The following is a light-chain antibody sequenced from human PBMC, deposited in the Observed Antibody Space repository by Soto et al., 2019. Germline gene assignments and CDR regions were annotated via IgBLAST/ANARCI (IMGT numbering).Light chain of an antibody. J-gene: IGKJ1*01. CDR1: QSVSSY. V-gene: IGKV3-11*01. CDR2: DAS. Sequence: EIVLTQSPATLSLSPGERATLSCRARQSVSSYLAWYQQKPGQAPSLLIYDASNRATGIPARFSGSGSGTDSTLAIISLEPEDFAVYYCHQRGNWTQCTFGEGTKVEIQ. CDR3: HQRGNWTQCT.